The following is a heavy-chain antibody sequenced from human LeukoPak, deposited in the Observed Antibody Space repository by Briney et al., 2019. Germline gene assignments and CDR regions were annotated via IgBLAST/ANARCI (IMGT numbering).Heavy chain of an antibody. CDR3: AGGLSGDSYGFEY. D-gene: IGHD5-18*01. J-gene: IGHJ4*02. CDR2: IHSSGTT. Sequence: SETLSLTRTVSDGSISDYYWSWVRQPAGKGLELIGRIHSSGTTNYNPSLRSRVTMSVDTSKNQFSLMLSSVTAADTAMYYCAGGLSGDSYGFEYWGRGALVTVSS. CDR1: DGSISDYY. V-gene: IGHV4-4*07.